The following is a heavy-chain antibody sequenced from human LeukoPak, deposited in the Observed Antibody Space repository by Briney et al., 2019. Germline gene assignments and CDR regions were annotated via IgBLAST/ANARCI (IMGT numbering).Heavy chain of an antibody. Sequence: GGSLRLSCAASGFAFSSYAMHWVRQAPGKGLEWVAVISYDGSNKYYADSVKGRFTISRDNSKNTLYLQMNSLRAEDTAVYCCAGPYSGGWYGDFDFWGQGTLVTVFS. V-gene: IGHV3-30*04. CDR3: AGPYSGGWYGDFDF. CDR1: GFAFSSYA. CDR2: ISYDGSNK. D-gene: IGHD6-19*01. J-gene: IGHJ4*02.